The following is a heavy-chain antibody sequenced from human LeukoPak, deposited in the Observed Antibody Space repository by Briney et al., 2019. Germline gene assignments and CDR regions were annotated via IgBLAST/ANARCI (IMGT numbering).Heavy chain of an antibody. V-gene: IGHV3-30*01. CDR1: GFTFSSYA. CDR3: ARTSLRYFDCLLAPTPWFDP. J-gene: IGHJ5*02. CDR2: ISYDGSNK. Sequence: GGSLRLSCAASGFTFSSYAMHWVRQAPGKGLEWVAVISYDGSNKYYADSVKGRFTISRDNSKNTLYLQMNSLRAEDTAVYYCARTSLRYFDCLLAPTPWFDPWGQGTLVTVSS. D-gene: IGHD3-9*01.